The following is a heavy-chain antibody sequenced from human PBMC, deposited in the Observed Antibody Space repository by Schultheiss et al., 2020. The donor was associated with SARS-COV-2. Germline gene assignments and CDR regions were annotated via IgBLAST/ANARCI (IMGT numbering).Heavy chain of an antibody. CDR2: INAGNGNT. Sequence: ASVKVSCKASGYTFTSYAMHWVRQAPGQRLEWMGWINAGNGNTKYSQKFQGRVTMTEDTSTDTAYMELSSLRSEDTAVYYCATGGQIFGGYWGQGTLVTVSS. V-gene: IGHV1-3*01. J-gene: IGHJ4*02. CDR3: ATGGQIFGGY. CDR1: GYTFTSYA. D-gene: IGHD2-15*01.